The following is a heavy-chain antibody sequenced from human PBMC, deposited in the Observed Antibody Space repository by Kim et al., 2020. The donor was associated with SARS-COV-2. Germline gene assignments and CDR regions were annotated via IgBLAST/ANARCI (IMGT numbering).Heavy chain of an antibody. D-gene: IGHD5-12*01. CDR2: IYYSGST. CDR1: GGSISSSSYY. V-gene: IGHV4-39*01. J-gene: IGHJ5*02. Sequence: SETLSLTCTVSGGSISSSSYYWGWIRQPPGKGLEWIGSIYYSGSTYYNPSLKSRVTISVDTPKNQFSLKLSSVTAADTAVYYCAGHIVATIFSFPDWFDPWGQGTLVTVSS. CDR3: AGHIVATIFSFPDWFDP.